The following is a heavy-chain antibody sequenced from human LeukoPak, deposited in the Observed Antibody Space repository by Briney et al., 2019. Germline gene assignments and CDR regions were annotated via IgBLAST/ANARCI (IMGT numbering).Heavy chain of an antibody. V-gene: IGHV1-2*04. CDR2: INPNSGGT. Sequence: GASVKVSCKASGYTFTGYYMHWVRQAPGQGLEWMGWINPNSGGTNYAQKFQGWVTVTRDTSISTAYMELSRLRSDDTAVYYCARDGGIAAAGYDYWGQGTLVTVSS. CDR3: ARDGGIAAAGYDY. J-gene: IGHJ4*02. CDR1: GYTFTGYY. D-gene: IGHD6-13*01.